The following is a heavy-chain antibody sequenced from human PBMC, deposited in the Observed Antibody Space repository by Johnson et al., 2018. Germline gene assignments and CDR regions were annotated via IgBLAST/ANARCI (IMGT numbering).Heavy chain of an antibody. Sequence: QVQLVQSGAEVKKPGSSVKVSCKASGGTFSSYAINWVRQAPGQGLEWMGGIIPIFGTRNYAQKFQGRVTISADKSTTTAYMELSSLRSEDTAVYYCARSPSDYGQMGNWGQGTLVTVSS. CDR3: ARSPSDYGQMGN. D-gene: IGHD4-17*01. CDR2: IIPIFGTR. CDR1: GGTFSSYA. J-gene: IGHJ4*02. V-gene: IGHV1-69*14.